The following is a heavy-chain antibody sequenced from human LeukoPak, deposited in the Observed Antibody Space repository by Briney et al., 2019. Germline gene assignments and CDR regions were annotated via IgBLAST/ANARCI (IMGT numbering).Heavy chain of an antibody. CDR3: ASFYCSGGSCYQYFSYYYMDV. Sequence: PETLSLTCTVSGGSISSYYWSWIRQPPGKGLEWIGYIYYSGSTYYNPSLRSRVTISVDTSKNQFSLKLNSVTAADTAVYYCASFYCSGGSCYQYFSYYYMDVWGKGTTVTISS. D-gene: IGHD2-15*01. CDR1: GGSISSYY. J-gene: IGHJ6*03. CDR2: IYYSGST. V-gene: IGHV4-59*08.